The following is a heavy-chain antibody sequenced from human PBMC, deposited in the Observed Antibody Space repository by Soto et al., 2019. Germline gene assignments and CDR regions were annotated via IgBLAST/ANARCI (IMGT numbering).Heavy chain of an antibody. J-gene: IGHJ4*02. V-gene: IGHV3-30*18. CDR2: ISYDGSNK. D-gene: IGHD3-22*01. CDR1: GFTFTDYG. CDR3: AKDTYYHDSSGYYVFDY. Sequence: QVHLVESGGGVVQPGRSLRLSCADSGFTFTDYGMHWVRQAPGKGLEWVAVISYDGSNKNYADSVKGRFTISRDNSKNTLYLQMNSLRAEDTAVYYCAKDTYYHDSSGYYVFDYWSQGTLVTVSS.